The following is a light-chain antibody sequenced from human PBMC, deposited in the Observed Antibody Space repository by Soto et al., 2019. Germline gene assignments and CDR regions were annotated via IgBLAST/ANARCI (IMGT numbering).Light chain of an antibody. V-gene: IGKV3-11*01. CDR1: QSVNSN. CDR2: DAS. Sequence: EIALTQSPATQSLSSGESATLSCRASQSVNSNLAWYQQKPGQAPRLLIYDASRRATGIPARFSGTGSGTDFTLTISSLEPEDFAVYYCQQYVRSPWTFGQGTKVDI. J-gene: IGKJ1*01. CDR3: QQYVRSPWT.